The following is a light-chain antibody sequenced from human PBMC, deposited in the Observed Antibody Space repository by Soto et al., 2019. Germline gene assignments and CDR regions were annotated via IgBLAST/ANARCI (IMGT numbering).Light chain of an antibody. V-gene: IGLV2-14*01. J-gene: IGLJ1*01. CDR2: EVS. CDR3: NSYTSSSTVV. CDR1: SSDVGGYNY. Sequence: QSVLTQPASVSGSPGQSITISCTGTSSDVGGYNYVSWYQQHPGKAPKLMIYEVSNRPSGVSNRFSGSRSGNTASLTISGLQAEDEAEYYCNSYTSSSTVVFGTGTKLTV.